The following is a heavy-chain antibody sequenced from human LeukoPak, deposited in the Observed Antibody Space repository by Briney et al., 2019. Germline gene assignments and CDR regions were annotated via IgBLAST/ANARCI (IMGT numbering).Heavy chain of an antibody. D-gene: IGHD2-2*01. CDR3: ARGAAMRYFDY. CDR1: GYTFTSYY. CDR2: INPSGGGT. J-gene: IGHJ4*02. Sequence: ASVKVSCKASGYTFTSYYMHWVRQAPGQGLEWMGIINPSGGGTSYAQNSQGRVTMTRDMSTSTVYMELSSLRSEDTAVYYCARGAAMRYFDYWGQGTLVIVSS. V-gene: IGHV1-46*01.